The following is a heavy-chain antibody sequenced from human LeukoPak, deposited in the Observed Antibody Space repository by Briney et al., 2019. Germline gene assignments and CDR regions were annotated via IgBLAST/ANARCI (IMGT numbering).Heavy chain of an antibody. V-gene: IGHV1-2*06. CDR1: GGTFSSYA. D-gene: IGHD5-18*01. Sequence: GASVKVSCKASGGTFSSYAISWVRQAPGQGLEWMGRINPNSGGTNYAQKFQGRVTMTRDTSISTAYMELSRLRSDDTAVYYCARDTGYSYGQGYWGQGTLVTVSS. CDR2: INPNSGGT. J-gene: IGHJ4*02. CDR3: ARDTGYSYGQGY.